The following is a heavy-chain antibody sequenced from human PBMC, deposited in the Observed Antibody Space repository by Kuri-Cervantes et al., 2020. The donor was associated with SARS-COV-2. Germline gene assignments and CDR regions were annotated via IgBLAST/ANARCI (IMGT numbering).Heavy chain of an antibody. CDR1: GYTFTGYY. D-gene: IGHD2-15*01. CDR2: INPGGGST. J-gene: IGHJ3*02. V-gene: IGHV1-46*01. Sequence: ASVKVSCKASGYTFTGYYMHWVRQAPGQGLEWMGIINPGGGSTSYAQKFQGRVTMTRDTSTSTVYMELSSLRSEDTAVYYCARDNGSWDIVVVVALDIWGQGTMVTVSS. CDR3: ARDNGSWDIVVVVALDI.